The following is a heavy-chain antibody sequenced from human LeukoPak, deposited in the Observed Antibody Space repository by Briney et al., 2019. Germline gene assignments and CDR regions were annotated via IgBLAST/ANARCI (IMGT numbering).Heavy chain of an antibody. CDR3: ARPYDSSGYYYFH. Sequence: SETLSLTCAVCGGSFSGYYWSWIRQPPGKGLEWIGEINHSGSTNYNPSLKSRVTISVDTSKNQFSLKLSSVTAADTAVYYCARPYDSSGYYYFHWGQGTLVTVSS. J-gene: IGHJ4*02. CDR2: INHSGST. CDR1: GGSFSGYY. D-gene: IGHD3-22*01. V-gene: IGHV4-34*01.